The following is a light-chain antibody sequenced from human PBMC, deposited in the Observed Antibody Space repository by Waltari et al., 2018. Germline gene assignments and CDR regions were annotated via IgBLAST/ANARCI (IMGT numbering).Light chain of an antibody. CDR2: DAS. Sequence: DIVLTQSPDSLAVSLGDRVTITCQASQDIRNFLNWYQQKPGKAPRLLIYDASTLEAGVSSRFRGSGSGTDFTLTIASLQSEDIATYYCQQHENPPLTFGGGTKVEIK. J-gene: IGKJ4*01. CDR1: QDIRNF. V-gene: IGKV1-33*01. CDR3: QQHENPPLT.